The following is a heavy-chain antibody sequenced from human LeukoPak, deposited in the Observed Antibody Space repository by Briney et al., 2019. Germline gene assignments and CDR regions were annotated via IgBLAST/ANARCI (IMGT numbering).Heavy chain of an antibody. V-gene: IGHV4-4*09. J-gene: IGHJ4*02. CDR3: ASGRFGELFTYYFDY. D-gene: IGHD3-10*01. Sequence: SETLSLTCTVSGGSISGYYWSWIRQPPGKGLEWIGYIYFSGSTKYNPSLKSRVTISVDTSKNQFSLKLSSVTAADTAVYYCASGRFGELFTYYFDYWGQGTLVTVSS. CDR1: GGSISGYY. CDR2: IYFSGST.